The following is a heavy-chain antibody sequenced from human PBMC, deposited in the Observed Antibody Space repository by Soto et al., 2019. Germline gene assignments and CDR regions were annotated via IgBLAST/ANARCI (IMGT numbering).Heavy chain of an antibody. CDR2: IWYDGSNK. V-gene: IGHV3-33*01. Sequence: QVQLVESGGGVVQPGRSLRLSCAASGFTFSSYGMHWVRQAPGKGLEWVAVIWYDGSNKYYADSVKGRFTIPRDKSKNTRNLQMNSLVAEDKAVYYCAREAHCSSTSCYISYYYYGMDVWGQGTTVTVSS. CDR1: GFTFSSYG. D-gene: IGHD2-2*02. J-gene: IGHJ6*02. CDR3: AREAHCSSTSCYISYYYYGMDV.